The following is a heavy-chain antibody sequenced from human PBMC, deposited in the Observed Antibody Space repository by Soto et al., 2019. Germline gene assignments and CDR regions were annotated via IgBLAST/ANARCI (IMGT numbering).Heavy chain of an antibody. CDR2: IYYSGST. CDR1: GGSISSGGYY. D-gene: IGHD3-10*01. Sequence: QVQLQESGPGLVKPSQTLSLTCTVSGGSISSGGYYWNWIRQHPGKGLEWIGYIYYSGSTYYNPSLKSRFTISVDTSKNQFSLKLSSVTAADTAVYYCARQTGYSGSSGWFDCWGQGTLVTVSS. CDR3: ARQTGYSGSSGWFDC. V-gene: IGHV4-31*03. J-gene: IGHJ4*02.